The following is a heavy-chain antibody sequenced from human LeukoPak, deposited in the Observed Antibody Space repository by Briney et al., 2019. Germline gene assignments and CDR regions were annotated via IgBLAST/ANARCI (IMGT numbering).Heavy chain of an antibody. CDR1: GFTFSSYA. J-gene: IGHJ5*02. CDR2: ISGSGGST. V-gene: IGHV3-23*01. CDR3: AKAGGSSWFKLYWFDP. Sequence: GGSLRLSCAASGFTFSSYAMSWVRQAPGKGLEWVSAISGSGGSTYYADSVKGRFTISRDNSKNTLYLQMNSLRAEDTAVYYCAKAGGSSWFKLYWFDPWGQGTLVTVSS. D-gene: IGHD6-13*01.